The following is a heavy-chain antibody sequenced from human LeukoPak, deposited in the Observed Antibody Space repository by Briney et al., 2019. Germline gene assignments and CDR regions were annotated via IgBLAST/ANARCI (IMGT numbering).Heavy chain of an antibody. J-gene: IGHJ4*02. CDR3: VRRGSWRVFDY. V-gene: IGHV3-72*01. Sequence: GGSLRLSCAASGFTFSDHYMDWVRQAPGKGLEWVGRIRNKANSYTTEYAASVKDRFTISRDDSKNSLYLQMNSLKTEDTAVYYCVRRGSWRVFDYWGQGTLVTVSS. CDR2: IRNKANSYTT. CDR1: GFTFSDHY. D-gene: IGHD1-26*01.